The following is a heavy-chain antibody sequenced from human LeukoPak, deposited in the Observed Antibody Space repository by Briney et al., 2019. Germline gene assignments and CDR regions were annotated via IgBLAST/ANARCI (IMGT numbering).Heavy chain of an antibody. V-gene: IGHV2-5*01. CDR1: GFSFSTRGVG. CDR3: ARQVTTPSFDY. Sequence: SGPTLVNPTQTLTVTCTFSGFSFSTRGVGVGWIRQPPGKALEWLALIYWNDDKRYSPSLKSRLTITKDTSKNLVVLTMTNMDPVDTATYYCARQVTTPSFDYWGQGTLVTVSS. CDR2: IYWNDDK. D-gene: IGHD3-22*01. J-gene: IGHJ4*02.